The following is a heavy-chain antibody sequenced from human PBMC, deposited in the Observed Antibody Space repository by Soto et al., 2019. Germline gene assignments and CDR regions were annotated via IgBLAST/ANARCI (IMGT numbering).Heavy chain of an antibody. Sequence: EVQLVESGGGLVQPGRSLRLSCAASGFTFDDYAMHWVRHAPGKGLEWVSGISWNSGSIGYADSVKGRFTISRDNAKNSLYLQMNSLRAEDTALYYCAKDNTAAELTGTTNLFDPWGQGTLVTVSS. CDR2: ISWNSGSI. V-gene: IGHV3-9*01. CDR3: AKDNTAAELTGTTNLFDP. CDR1: GFTFDDYA. J-gene: IGHJ5*02. D-gene: IGHD1-7*01.